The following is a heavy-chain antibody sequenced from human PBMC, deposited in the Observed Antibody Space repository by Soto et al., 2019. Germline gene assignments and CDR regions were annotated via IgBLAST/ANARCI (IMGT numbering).Heavy chain of an antibody. CDR1: GFTFSSYS. V-gene: IGHV3-21*01. CDR2: ISSSSSYI. J-gene: IGHJ4*02. Sequence: EVQLVESGGGLVKPGGSLRLSCAASGFTFSSYSMNWVRQAPGKGLEWVSSISSSSSYIYYADSVKGRFTISRDNAKNSLYLQMNSLRAEDTDVYYCAREVSKYSGYDFDYWGQGTLVTVSS. D-gene: IGHD5-12*01. CDR3: AREVSKYSGYDFDY.